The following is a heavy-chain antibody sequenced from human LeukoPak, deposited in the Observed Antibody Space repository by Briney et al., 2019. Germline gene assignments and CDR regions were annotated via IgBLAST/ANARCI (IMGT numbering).Heavy chain of an antibody. CDR2: IYYSGST. Sequence: PSETLSLTCTVSGGSISSGGYYWGWIRQPPGKGLEWIGGIYYSGSTYYNPSLKSRVTISVDTSKNQFSLKLSSVTAADTAVYYCARGYYDSSGYYYFQFDYWGQGTLVTVSS. CDR1: GGSISSGGYY. J-gene: IGHJ4*02. V-gene: IGHV4-39*01. CDR3: ARGYYDSSGYYYFQFDY. D-gene: IGHD3-22*01.